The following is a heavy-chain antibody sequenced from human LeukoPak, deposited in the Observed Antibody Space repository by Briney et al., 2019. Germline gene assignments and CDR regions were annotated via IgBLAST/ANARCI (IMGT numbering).Heavy chain of an antibody. V-gene: IGHV4-4*02. CDR2: IYHDGST. Sequence: SETLSLTCAVSGGSISGTNWWSWVRQPPGKGLEWIGEIYHDGSTNYNPSLKSRVTISVDTSKNEFSLKLTSVTAADTAVYFCAREIGRYTYGYVPREVSYYFDYWGQGTLVTVSS. CDR3: AREIGRYTYGYVPREVSYYFDY. D-gene: IGHD5-18*01. CDR1: GGSISGTNW. J-gene: IGHJ4*02.